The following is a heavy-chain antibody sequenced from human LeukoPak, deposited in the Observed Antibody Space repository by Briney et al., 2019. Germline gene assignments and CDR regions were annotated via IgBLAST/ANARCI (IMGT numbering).Heavy chain of an antibody. CDR3: AIYFCSGGSCYHRSPFDY. CDR2: INPNSGGT. D-gene: IGHD2-15*01. V-gene: IGHV1-2*07. J-gene: IGHJ4*02. Sequence: SVKVSCKASGYTFTGYYMHWVRQAPGQGLEWMGWINPNSGGTNYAHKFQGRVTMTRDTSISTAYMELSRLRSDDTAVYYCAIYFCSGGSCYHRSPFDYWGQGTLVTVSS. CDR1: GYTFTGYY.